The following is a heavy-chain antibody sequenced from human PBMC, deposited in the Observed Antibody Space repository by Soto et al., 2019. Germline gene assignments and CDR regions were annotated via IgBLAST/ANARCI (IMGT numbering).Heavy chain of an antibody. CDR3: ARGLEATVTDRLFDY. CDR1: GGSFSGYY. Sequence: SETLSLTCAVYGGSFSGYYWSWIRQPPGKGLEWIGEINHSGSTNYNPSLKSRVTISVDTSKNQFSLKLSSVTAADTAVYYCARGLEATVTDRLFDYWGQGTLVTVSS. D-gene: IGHD4-4*01. J-gene: IGHJ4*02. CDR2: INHSGST. V-gene: IGHV4-34*01.